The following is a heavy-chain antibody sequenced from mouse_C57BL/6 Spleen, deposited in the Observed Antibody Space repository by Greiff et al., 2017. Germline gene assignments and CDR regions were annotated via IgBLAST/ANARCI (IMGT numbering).Heavy chain of an antibody. D-gene: IGHD1-1*01. J-gene: IGHJ4*01. V-gene: IGHV1-81*01. Sequence: VKLVESGAELARPGASVKLSCKASGYTFTSYGISWVKQRTGQGLEWIGEIYPRSGNTYYNEKFKGKATLTADKSSSTAYMELRSLTSEDSAVYFCARSINRLYGSAMDYWGQGTSVTVSS. CDR1: GYTFTSYG. CDR3: ARSINRLYGSAMDY. CDR2: IYPRSGNT.